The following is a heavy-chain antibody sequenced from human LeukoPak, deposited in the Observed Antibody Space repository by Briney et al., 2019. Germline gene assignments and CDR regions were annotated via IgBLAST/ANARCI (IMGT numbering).Heavy chain of an antibody. J-gene: IGHJ5*02. D-gene: IGHD2-2*02. V-gene: IGHV3-23*01. Sequence: PGGSLRLSCAASGFTFSSYAMSWVRQAPGKGLEWVSAISGSGSSTYYADSVKGRFTISRDNSKNTLYLQMNSLRVEDTAIYYCAKGGRECSSTTCYTLYNWFDPWGQGTLVTVSS. CDR2: ISGSGSST. CDR3: AKGGRECSSTTCYTLYNWFDP. CDR1: GFTFSSYA.